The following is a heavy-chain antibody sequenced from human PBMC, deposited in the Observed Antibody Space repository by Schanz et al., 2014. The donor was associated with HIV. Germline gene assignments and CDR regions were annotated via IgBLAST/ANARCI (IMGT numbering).Heavy chain of an antibody. Sequence: QVQLVQSGAEVKKPGSSVKVSCESSGGRFSSYAINLVRQAPGQGLEWMGGIVPIFGTPNYAQNFQGRVTITADESASTAYMELSGLTSGDTAVYYCASDPPQNGYNSLDYWGQGTLVTVSS. V-gene: IGHV1-69*01. D-gene: IGHD5-12*01. CDR3: ASDPPQNGYNSLDY. CDR2: IVPIFGTP. J-gene: IGHJ4*02. CDR1: GGRFSSYA.